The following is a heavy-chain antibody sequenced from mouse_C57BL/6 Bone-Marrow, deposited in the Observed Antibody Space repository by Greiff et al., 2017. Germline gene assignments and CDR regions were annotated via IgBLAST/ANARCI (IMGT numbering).Heavy chain of an antibody. CDR2: IYPRSGNT. CDR1: GYTFTSYG. J-gene: IGHJ4*01. D-gene: IGHD4-1*01. V-gene: IGHV1-81*01. CDR3: ARENWPYAMDY. Sequence: VQLQQSGAELARPGASVKLSCKASGYTFTSYGISWVKQRTGKGLEWIGEIYPRSGNTYYNEKFKGKGTLTADKSSSTAYMELRSLTSEDAAVYFCARENWPYAMDYWDQGTSVTVSS.